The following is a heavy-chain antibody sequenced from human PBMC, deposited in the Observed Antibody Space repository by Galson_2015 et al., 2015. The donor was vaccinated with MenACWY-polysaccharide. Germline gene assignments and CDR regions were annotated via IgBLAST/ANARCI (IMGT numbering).Heavy chain of an antibody. V-gene: IGHV3-74*01. CDR1: GFTFSSYW. CDR2: TNSDGSST. CDR3: ARAKWLDR. Sequence: SLRLSCAASGFTFSSYWMHWVRQAPGKGLVWVSRTNSDGSSTSYADSVKGRFTISRDNAKNTLYLQMNSLRAEDTAVYYCARAKWLDRWGQGTLVTVSS. J-gene: IGHJ5*02. D-gene: IGHD6-19*01.